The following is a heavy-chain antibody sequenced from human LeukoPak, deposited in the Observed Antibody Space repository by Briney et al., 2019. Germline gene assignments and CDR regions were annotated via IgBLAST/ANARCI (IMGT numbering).Heavy chain of an antibody. V-gene: IGHV3-7*01. J-gene: IGHJ4*02. Sequence: GGSLRLSCVASGFTFSRSWMDWVRQAPGKGLEWVANIKEDGSQTYYVDSAEGRFTISRDNAKNSLYLQMDSLRVEDTAIYYCANSLDYWGRGTLVTVSS. D-gene: IGHD2-21*01. CDR2: IKEDGSQT. CDR1: GFTFSRSW. CDR3: ANSLDY.